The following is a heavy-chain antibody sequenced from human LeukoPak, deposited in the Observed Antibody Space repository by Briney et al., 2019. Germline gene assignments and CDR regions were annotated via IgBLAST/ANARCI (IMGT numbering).Heavy chain of an antibody. CDR1: EFTFTSYE. CDR2: ISSSGNTI. J-gene: IGHJ5*02. V-gene: IGHV3-48*03. Sequence: GGSLRLSCAASEFTFTSYELNWVRQAPGKGLEWVSYISSSGNTISYADSVKGRFTISRDNAKNSLYLQMNSLRAEDTAVYYCARGQTYCSSSSCSPNWFDPWGQGTLVTVSS. D-gene: IGHD2-2*01. CDR3: ARGQTYCSSSSCSPNWFDP.